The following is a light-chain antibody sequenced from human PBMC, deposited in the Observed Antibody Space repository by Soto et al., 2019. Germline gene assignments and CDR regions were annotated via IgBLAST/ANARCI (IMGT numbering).Light chain of an antibody. CDR3: QSYDSSLSGVV. Sequence: QSVLTQPPSVSGAPGQRVTISCTGSSSNIGAGYDVHWYRQLPGTAPKLLIYGNNYRPSGVPDRFSGSKSGTSAPLAITGLQAEDEADYYCQSYDSSLSGVVFGGGTKLTVL. J-gene: IGLJ2*01. CDR2: GNN. V-gene: IGLV1-40*01. CDR1: SSNIGAGYD.